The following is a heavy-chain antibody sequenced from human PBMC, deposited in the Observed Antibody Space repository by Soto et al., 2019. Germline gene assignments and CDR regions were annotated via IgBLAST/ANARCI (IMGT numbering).Heavy chain of an antibody. Sequence: GLDLEWLALIYWDDDKRYSPSLKSRFTISKDTSKNQEVLTMTNMDPVDTATYYCAHIFNSNSGSYRYFDYWGQGTLVTVSS. D-gene: IGHD3-16*02. J-gene: IGHJ4*02. CDR2: IYWDDDK. CDR3: AHIFNSNSGSYRYFDY. V-gene: IGHV2-5*02.